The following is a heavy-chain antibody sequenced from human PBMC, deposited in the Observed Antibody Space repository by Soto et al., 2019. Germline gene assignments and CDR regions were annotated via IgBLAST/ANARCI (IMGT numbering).Heavy chain of an antibody. D-gene: IGHD2-2*01. V-gene: IGHV4-4*07. CDR3: ARACSSNSCYDVFDY. CDR2: IYTSGST. Sequence: PXETLSLTCTVSGGSMSSYYWSWIRQPAGKGLEWIGRIYTSGSTNYNPSLKSRVTMSVDTSKNQFSLKLSSVTAADTAVYYCARACSSNSCYDVFDYWGQGTLVTVSS. CDR1: GGSMSSYY. J-gene: IGHJ4*02.